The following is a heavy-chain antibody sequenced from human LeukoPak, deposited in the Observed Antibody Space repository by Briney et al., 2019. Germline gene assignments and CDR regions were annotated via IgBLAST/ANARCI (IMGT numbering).Heavy chain of an antibody. CDR1: GFTFSDFH. CDR3: ARDLSSSGWYDGYYFDY. V-gene: IGHV3-11*04. CDR2: ITNSGSDI. J-gene: IGHJ4*02. D-gene: IGHD6-19*01. Sequence: GGSLRLSCVVSGFTFSDFHMSWLRQAPGKGLEWISYITNSGSDIEYADSVKGRFTISRDNAKNSLYLQMNSLRAEDTAVYYCARDLSSSGWYDGYYFDYWGQGTLVTVSS.